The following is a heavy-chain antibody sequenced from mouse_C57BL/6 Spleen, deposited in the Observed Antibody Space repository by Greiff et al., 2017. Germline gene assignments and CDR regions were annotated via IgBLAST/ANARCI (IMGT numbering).Heavy chain of an antibody. CDR1: GFTFSDYY. CDR2: INYDGSST. J-gene: IGHJ2*01. Sequence: EVKLMESEGGLVQPGSSMKLSCTASGFTFSDYYMAWVRQVPEKGLEWVANINYDGSSTYYLDSLKSRFIISRDNAKTILYLQMSSLKSEDTATYYCARGGNYVFFDYWGQGTTLTVSS. CDR3: ARGGNYVFFDY. V-gene: IGHV5-16*01. D-gene: IGHD2-1*01.